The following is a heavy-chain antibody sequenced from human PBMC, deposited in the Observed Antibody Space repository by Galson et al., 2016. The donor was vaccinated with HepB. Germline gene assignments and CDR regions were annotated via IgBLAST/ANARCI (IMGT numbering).Heavy chain of an antibody. CDR2: ISGYNGNT. V-gene: IGHV1-18*01. D-gene: IGHD2-8*01. CDR1: GYTFTSYG. Sequence: SVKVSCKASGYTFTSYGISWVRLAPGQGLEWMGWISGYNGNTNYARKFQGRVTLTTNTSTSTAYMELRSLRSDDTAVYYCARDSVLMVWSADYYYYGMEDGGQGTTVTVSS. CDR3: ARDSVLMVWSADYYYYGMED. J-gene: IGHJ6*02.